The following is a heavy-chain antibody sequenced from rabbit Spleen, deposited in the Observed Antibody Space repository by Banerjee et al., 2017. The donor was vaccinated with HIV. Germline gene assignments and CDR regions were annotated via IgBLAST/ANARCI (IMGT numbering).Heavy chain of an antibody. D-gene: IGHD1-1*01. CDR3: ARDLLGVIGWNFYL. Sequence: EQLVESGGGLVQPEGSLTLTCKASGFSFSDRDVMCWVRQAPGKGLEWIACINAATAKPVYATWAKGRFTISRTSSTTVTLRMTSLTAADRATYFCARDLLGVIGWNFYLWGPGTLSPS. CDR2: INAATAKP. V-gene: IGHV1S45*01. J-gene: IGHJ4*01. CDR1: GFSFSDRDV.